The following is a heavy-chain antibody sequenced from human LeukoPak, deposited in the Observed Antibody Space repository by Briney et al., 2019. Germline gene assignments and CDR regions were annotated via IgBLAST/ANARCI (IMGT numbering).Heavy chain of an antibody. J-gene: IGHJ4*02. CDR2: IYYSGST. D-gene: IGHD2/OR15-2a*01. CDR3: ARSLSDFDY. V-gene: IGHV4-59*08. CDR1: GGSISSYY. Sequence: PSEILSLTCTVSGGSISSYYWSWIRQPPGKGLEWIGYIYYSGSTNYNPSLKSRVTISVDTSKNQFSLKLSSVTAADTAVYYCARSLSDFDYWGQGTLVTVSS.